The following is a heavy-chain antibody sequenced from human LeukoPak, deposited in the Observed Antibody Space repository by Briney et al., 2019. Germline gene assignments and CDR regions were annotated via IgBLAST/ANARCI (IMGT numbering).Heavy chain of an antibody. V-gene: IGHV3-30*02. Sequence: PGGSLRLSCAASGFTFSSYGMHWVRQAPGKGLEWVAFIRYDGSNKYYADSVKGRFTISRDNSKNTLYLQMNSLRAEDTTVYYCAKDIGLWFGELDFDYWGQGTLVTVSS. CDR1: GFTFSSYG. CDR2: IRYDGSNK. J-gene: IGHJ4*02. D-gene: IGHD3-10*01. CDR3: AKDIGLWFGELDFDY.